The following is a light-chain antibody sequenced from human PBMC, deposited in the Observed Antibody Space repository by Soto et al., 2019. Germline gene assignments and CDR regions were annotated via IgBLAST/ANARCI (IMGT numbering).Light chain of an antibody. V-gene: IGKV3-15*01. CDR2: GAS. J-gene: IGKJ1*01. Sequence: EIVMTQSPVTLSVSPGERATLSCRASHHVATNLAWYQQKPGQAPRLLIYGASTRATGISARFSGSGSGTEFTLPLSSLQSDDLAVYYCQQYTARPPWTFGQGTKV. CDR3: QQYTARPPWT. CDR1: HHVATN.